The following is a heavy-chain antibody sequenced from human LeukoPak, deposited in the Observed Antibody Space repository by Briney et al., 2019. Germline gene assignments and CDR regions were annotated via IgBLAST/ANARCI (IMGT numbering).Heavy chain of an antibody. CDR1: GGSISSSSYY. CDR3: ARDRSSSGYEGPFDY. CDR2: IYYSGST. Sequence: SETLSLTCTVSGGSISSSSYYWGWIRQPPGKGLEWIGSIYYSGSTYYNPSLKSRVTISVDTSKNQFSLKLSSVTAADTAVYYCARDRSSSGYEGPFDYWGQGTLVTVSS. J-gene: IGHJ4*02. D-gene: IGHD6-13*01. V-gene: IGHV4-39*07.